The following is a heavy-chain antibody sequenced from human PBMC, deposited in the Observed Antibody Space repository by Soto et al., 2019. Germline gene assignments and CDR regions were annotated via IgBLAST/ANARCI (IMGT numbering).Heavy chain of an antibody. J-gene: IGHJ4*02. CDR1: GGSISNYY. Sequence: QVQLQESGPGLVKPSETLSLTCTVSGGSISNYYWSWIRQPPGKGLEWIGYIYYSGYPRYNPSLKSRVTISVDTSKNQFSLKLSSVTAADTAVYYCARHGPIAAAGTVFDYWGQGTLVTVSS. CDR2: IYYSGYP. D-gene: IGHD6-13*01. V-gene: IGHV4-59*08. CDR3: ARHGPIAAAGTVFDY.